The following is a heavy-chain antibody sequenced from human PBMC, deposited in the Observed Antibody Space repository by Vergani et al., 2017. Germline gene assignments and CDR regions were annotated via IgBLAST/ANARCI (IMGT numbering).Heavy chain of an antibody. CDR3: AKNPGIPTTRHYYAMDV. D-gene: IGHD2-2*02. CDR1: GFKFSDHY. Sequence: LEESGGGSVKPGGSLRLSCAASGFKFSDHYISWIRQAPGTGLEWVSHISPGASTVSYTDSVTGRFTVSRDNDNNSLTLDMTTMRVEDTAVYYCAKNPGIPTTRHYYAMDVWGQGTTVTVSS. J-gene: IGHJ6*02. CDR2: ISPGASTV. V-gene: IGHV3-11*04.